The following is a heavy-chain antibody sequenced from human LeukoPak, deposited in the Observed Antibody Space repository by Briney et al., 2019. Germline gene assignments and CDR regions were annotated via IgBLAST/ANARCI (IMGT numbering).Heavy chain of an antibody. CDR1: GFTFSGYW. J-gene: IGHJ4*02. CDR2: IKQDGSEK. CDR3: VRGTNYYDRSGYYPDF. D-gene: IGHD3-22*01. V-gene: IGHV3-7*01. Sequence: GSLRLSCAASGFTFSGYWMSWVRQAPGKGLEWVANIKQDGSEKYYVDSVKGRFTISRDNAKNSLYLQMDSLRAEDTAVYYCVRGTNYYDRSGYYPDFWGQGTLVTVSS.